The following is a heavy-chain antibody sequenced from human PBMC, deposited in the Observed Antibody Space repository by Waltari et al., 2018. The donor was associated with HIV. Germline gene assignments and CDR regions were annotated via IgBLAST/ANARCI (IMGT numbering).Heavy chain of an antibody. Sequence: QVHLQESGPGLVKPSETLSLTCNVSGGSINSGAHYWTWVRQPPGKGLEWIGYIHYSGRTYYNPSLKGRLVISVDTSTNQFSLRLSSVTAADTAIYYAARVHSFEFGLDVWGQGTTVTVSS. J-gene: IGHJ6*02. D-gene: IGHD2-15*01. CDR1: GGSINSGAHY. CDR2: IHYSGRT. CDR3: ARVHSFEFGLDV. V-gene: IGHV4-30-4*01.